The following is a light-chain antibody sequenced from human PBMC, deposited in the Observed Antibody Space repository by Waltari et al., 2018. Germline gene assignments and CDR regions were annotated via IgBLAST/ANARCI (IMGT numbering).Light chain of an antibody. J-gene: IGLJ2*01. V-gene: IGLV2-14*03. CDR1: GSAIGASDF. CDR2: DVT. Sequence: QSALTQPASVSGSPGQSITISCTGIGSAIGASDFVSWYQHHPGQAPQVIIYDVTNRPSGISDRFSASKSANTASLSISGLQPEDDGYYYCSSQTIDGIVPFGGGTQVTVL. CDR3: SSQTIDGIVP.